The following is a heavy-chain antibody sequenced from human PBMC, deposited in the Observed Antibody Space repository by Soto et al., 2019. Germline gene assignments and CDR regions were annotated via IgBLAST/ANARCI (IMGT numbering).Heavy chain of an antibody. CDR3: AAIAAARRGYYYYYGMDV. D-gene: IGHD6-13*01. Sequence: LGESLKISCKGSGYSFTSYWIGWVRQMPGKGLEWMGIIYPGDSDTRYSPSFQGQVTISADKSISTAYLQWSSLKASDTAMYYCAAIAAARRGYYYYYGMDVWGQGTTVTVS. J-gene: IGHJ6*02. CDR2: IYPGDSDT. CDR1: GYSFTSYW. V-gene: IGHV5-51*01.